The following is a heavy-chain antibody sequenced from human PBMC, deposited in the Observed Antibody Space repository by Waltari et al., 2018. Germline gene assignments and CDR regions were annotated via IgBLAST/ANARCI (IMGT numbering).Heavy chain of an antibody. CDR2: IKQGGSEK. CDR3: ARAPLHFDY. Sequence: EVQLVESGGGLVQPGGSLRLSCAASGFTFSSYWMSGVRQAPGKGLEGVANIKQGGSEKYYADSGKGRFTISRDNAKNSLYLQMNSLRAEDTAVYYCARAPLHFDYWGQGTLVTVSS. CDR1: GFTFSSYW. V-gene: IGHV3-7*03. J-gene: IGHJ4*02.